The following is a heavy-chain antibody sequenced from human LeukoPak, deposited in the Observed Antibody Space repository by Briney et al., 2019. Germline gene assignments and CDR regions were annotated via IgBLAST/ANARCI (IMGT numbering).Heavy chain of an antibody. D-gene: IGHD3-16*01. Sequence: SETLSLTCTVSGGSISSYYWSWIRQPPGKGLEWIGDIYYSGYTNYNPSLKSRVTIPVDTSKNQFSLKLRSVTAADTAVYYCARETSQKGAHYMDVWGKGTTVTISS. J-gene: IGHJ6*03. CDR1: GGSISSYY. CDR3: ARETSQKGAHYMDV. V-gene: IGHV4-59*01. CDR2: IYYSGYT.